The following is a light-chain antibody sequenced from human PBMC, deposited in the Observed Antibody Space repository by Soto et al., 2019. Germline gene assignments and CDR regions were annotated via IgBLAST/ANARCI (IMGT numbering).Light chain of an antibody. CDR3: AAWDDSLKGAWV. V-gene: IGLV1-44*01. Sequence: QSVLTQPPSASGTPGQRVTISCSGSSSNIGSNTVHWYQQLPGTAPKLLMYTNNQRPSGVTDRVSGSESGTSASLAISGLHAEDESEYYCAAWDDSLKGAWVVVEGTKLTVL. CDR2: TNN. CDR1: SSNIGSNT. J-gene: IGLJ3*02.